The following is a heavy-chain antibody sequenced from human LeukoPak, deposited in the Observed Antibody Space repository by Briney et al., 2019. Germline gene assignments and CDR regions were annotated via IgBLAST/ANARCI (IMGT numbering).Heavy chain of an antibody. CDR2: IWYDGSNK. D-gene: IGHD2-15*01. J-gene: IGHJ4*02. V-gene: IGHV3-33*08. Sequence: SGGSLRLSCEASGFTFSSYGMHWVRQAPGKGLEWVAFIWYDGSNKYYADSVKGRFTISRDNSRNTLFLQMNSLRAEDTAVYYCATDRATQYFDYWGQGTLVSVSS. CDR3: ATDRATQYFDY. CDR1: GFTFSSYG.